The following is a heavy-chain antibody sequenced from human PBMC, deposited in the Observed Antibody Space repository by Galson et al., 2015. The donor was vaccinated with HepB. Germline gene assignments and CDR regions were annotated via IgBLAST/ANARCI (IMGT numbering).Heavy chain of an antibody. D-gene: IGHD3-22*01. Sequence: SLRLSCAASGFTFSSYGMHWVRQAPGKGLEWVAVISYDGSSKYYADSVKGRFTISRDNSKSTLYLQINSLRVEDTAVYYCAKGGYYDSLDYWGQGTLVTVSS. CDR3: AKGGYYDSLDY. J-gene: IGHJ4*02. V-gene: IGHV3-30*18. CDR1: GFTFSSYG. CDR2: ISYDGSSK.